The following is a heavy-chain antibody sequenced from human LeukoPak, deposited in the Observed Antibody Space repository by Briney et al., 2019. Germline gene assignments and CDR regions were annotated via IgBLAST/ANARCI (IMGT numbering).Heavy chain of an antibody. D-gene: IGHD1-1*01. V-gene: IGHV1-18*01. J-gene: IGHJ2*01. CDR1: GGTFSCYA. CDR3: ARDLEWYFDL. Sequence: ASVKVSCKASGGTFSCYAISWVRQAPGQGLEWMGWISAYNGNTNYAQKLQGRVTMTTDTSTSTAYMELRSLRSDDTAVYYCARDLEWYFDLWGRGTLVTVSS. CDR2: ISAYNGNT.